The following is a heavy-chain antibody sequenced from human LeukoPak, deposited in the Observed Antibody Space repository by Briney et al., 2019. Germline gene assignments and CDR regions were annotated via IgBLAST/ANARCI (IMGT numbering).Heavy chain of an antibody. CDR1: GFTFSSYG. J-gene: IGHJ4*02. Sequence: GGSLRLSCAASGFTFSSYGMHWVHQAPGKGLEWVAFIRYDGSNKYYADSVKGRFTISRDNSKNTLYLQMNSLRAEDTAVYYCAGDDYGGNPEGYWGQGTLVTVSS. V-gene: IGHV3-30*02. D-gene: IGHD4-23*01. CDR3: AGDDYGGNPEGY. CDR2: IRYDGSNK.